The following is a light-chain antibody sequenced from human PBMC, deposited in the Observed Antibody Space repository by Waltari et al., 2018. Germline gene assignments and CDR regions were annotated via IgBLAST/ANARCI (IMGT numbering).Light chain of an antibody. Sequence: QSALTQPASVSGSPGQSITIPCTAPRRSVGGSNYVSWYQQHPGKAPKLMIYDVSKRPSGVSNRFSGSKSGNTASLTISGLRSEDEADYYCAAWDDSLSAYVFGTGTTVTVL. CDR2: DVS. CDR3: AAWDDSLSAYV. V-gene: IGLV2-14*01. J-gene: IGLJ1*01. CDR1: RRSVGGSNY.